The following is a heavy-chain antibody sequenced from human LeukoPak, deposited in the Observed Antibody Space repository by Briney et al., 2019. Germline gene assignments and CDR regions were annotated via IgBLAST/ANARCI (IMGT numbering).Heavy chain of an antibody. J-gene: IGHJ6*03. D-gene: IGHD6-19*01. V-gene: IGHV3-73*01. Sequence: PGGSLKLSCAASGFTFSGSAMHWVRQASGKGLEWVGRIRSKANSYATAYAASVKGRFTISRDDSKNTAYVQMNSLKTEDSAVYYCTRRQWLGNYYYYMDVWGKGTTVTVSS. CDR2: IRSKANSYAT. CDR3: TRRQWLGNYYYYMDV. CDR1: GFTFSGSA.